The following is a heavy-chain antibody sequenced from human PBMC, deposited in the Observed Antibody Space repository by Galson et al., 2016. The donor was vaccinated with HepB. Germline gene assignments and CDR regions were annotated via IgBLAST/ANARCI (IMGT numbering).Heavy chain of an antibody. J-gene: IGHJ4*02. D-gene: IGHD3-22*01. Sequence: SETLSLTCAVYGGSFSGYYWSWLRQPPGKGLEWIGEINHSGSTNYNPSLKSRLTISVDTSKNQFSLKLSSVTAADTAVDYCARGRASSVHYYDSSGYYPETYFDYWGQGTLVTVSS. V-gene: IGHV4-34*01. CDR3: ARGRASSVHYYDSSGYYPETYFDY. CDR1: GGSFSGYY. CDR2: INHSGST.